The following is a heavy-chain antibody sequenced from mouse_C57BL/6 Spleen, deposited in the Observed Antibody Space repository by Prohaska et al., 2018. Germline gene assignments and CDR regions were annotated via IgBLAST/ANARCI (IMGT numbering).Heavy chain of an antibody. J-gene: IGHJ2*01. CDR2: IRLKSDNYAT. CDR3: TAPAGSSDY. Sequence: EVKLEESGGGLVQPGGSMKLSCVASGFTFSNYWMNWVRQSPAKGLEWVAQIRLKSDNYATHYAESVKGRFTISRDDSKSSVYLQMNNLRAEDTRIYYCTAPAGSSDYWGQGTTLTVSS. D-gene: IGHD1-3*01. V-gene: IGHV6-3*01. CDR1: GFTFSNYW.